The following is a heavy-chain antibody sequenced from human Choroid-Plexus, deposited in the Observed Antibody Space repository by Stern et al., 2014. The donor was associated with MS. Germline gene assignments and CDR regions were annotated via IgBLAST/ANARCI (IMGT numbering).Heavy chain of an antibody. CDR2: VSYDGSNK. CDR1: GFTFGSCA. J-gene: IGHJ5*02. V-gene: IGHV3-30*18. CDR3: AKDRQYLTYFFDH. Sequence: VHLVESGGGVVQPGRPLRLSCVASGFTFGSCAMHWVRQAPGKGLEWVAAVSYDGSNKDYADSVKGRFTISRDNSQNTLYMQMSSLRPEDTAVYYCAKDRQYLTYFFDHWGQGSLVTVSS. D-gene: IGHD2/OR15-2a*01.